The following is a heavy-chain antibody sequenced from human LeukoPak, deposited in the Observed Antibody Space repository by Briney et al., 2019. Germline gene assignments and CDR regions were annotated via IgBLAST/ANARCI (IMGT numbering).Heavy chain of an antibody. D-gene: IGHD3-22*01. CDR3: ARDLSDSSGYLGY. V-gene: IGHV4-30-4*01. Sequence: PSQTLSLTCTVSGGSISSGDYYWSWIRQPPGKGLEWIGYIYYSGSTYYNPSLKSRVTISADTSKNQFSLKLSSVTAADTAVYYCARDLSDSSGYLGYWGQGTLVTVSS. CDR1: GGSISSGDYY. CDR2: IYYSGST. J-gene: IGHJ4*02.